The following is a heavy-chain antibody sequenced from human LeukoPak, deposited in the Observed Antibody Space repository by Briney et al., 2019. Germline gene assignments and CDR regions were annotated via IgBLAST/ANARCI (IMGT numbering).Heavy chain of an antibody. CDR3: ARDRDIGMDV. CDR2: IIPIFGTA. CDR1: GYTFTGYY. Sequence: GASVKVSCKASGYTFTGYYMHWVRQAPGQGLEWMGGIIPIFGTANYAQKFQGRVTITADESTSTAYMELSSLRSEDTAVYYCARDRDIGMDVWGQGTTVTVSS. J-gene: IGHJ6*02. V-gene: IGHV1-69*13.